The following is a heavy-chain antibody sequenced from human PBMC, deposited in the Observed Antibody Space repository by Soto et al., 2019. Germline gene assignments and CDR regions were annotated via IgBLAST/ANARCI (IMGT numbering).Heavy chain of an antibody. Sequence: QVQLQESGPGLVKPSQTLSLTCTVSGGSISSGAYYWSWIRQHSGKGLDWIGYIYYGGSTYYNPSLKVRVTLAVDTSKNQCSLELSSVTPADTAVYYCARVDCSGSNCYLPAYFFDYWGQRTLVTVSS. D-gene: IGHD2-15*01. CDR3: ARVDCSGSNCYLPAYFFDY. V-gene: IGHV4-31*03. CDR1: GGSISSGAYY. CDR2: IYYGGST. J-gene: IGHJ4*02.